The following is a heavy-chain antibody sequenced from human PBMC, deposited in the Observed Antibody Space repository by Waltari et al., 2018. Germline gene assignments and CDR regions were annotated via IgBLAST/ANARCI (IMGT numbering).Heavy chain of an antibody. Sequence: VQLVQSGAEVKKPGASVKVSCEAPGYSFTSYDVNWLRQATGQGLEWMGWINPHSGEVGYTQRFQGRITMTRNTSINTVYMELSSLTADDTATYYCSDSSGPWGQGTLVTVSS. CDR1: GYSFTSYD. J-gene: IGHJ5*02. V-gene: IGHV1-8*01. CDR2: INPHSGEV. D-gene: IGHD3-22*01. CDR3: SDSSGP.